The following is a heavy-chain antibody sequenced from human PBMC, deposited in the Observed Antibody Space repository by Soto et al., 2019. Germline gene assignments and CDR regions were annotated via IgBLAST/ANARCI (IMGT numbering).Heavy chain of an antibody. CDR3: ARDCWDYYGSESHDYYYYMDV. CDR2: ISSSSSFI. Sequence: EVQLVESGGGLVKPGGSLRLSCAASGVTFSTYSMNWVRQAQGKGLEWVSSISSSSSFIKYADSVKGRFTISRDNAKKSAFLQMNSLRVEDTAVYYCARDCWDYYGSESHDYYYYMDVWGKGTTVTVSS. CDR1: GVTFSTYS. J-gene: IGHJ6*03. V-gene: IGHV3-21*01. D-gene: IGHD3-10*01.